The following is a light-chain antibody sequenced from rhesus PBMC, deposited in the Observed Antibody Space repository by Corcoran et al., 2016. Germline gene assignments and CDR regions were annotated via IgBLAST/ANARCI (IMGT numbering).Light chain of an antibody. J-gene: IGKJ2*01. CDR3: QQYTSAPYS. Sequence: DIQMTQSPSSLSASVGDRVIITCRASQDISSWLAWYQQKPGKAPNLLIYKAASLQSGVPSRFRGRGSGTDFTRTISSLQPEGFAPYFCQQYTSAPYSFGQGNKVEI. V-gene: IGKV1-21*01. CDR1: QDISSW. CDR2: KAA.